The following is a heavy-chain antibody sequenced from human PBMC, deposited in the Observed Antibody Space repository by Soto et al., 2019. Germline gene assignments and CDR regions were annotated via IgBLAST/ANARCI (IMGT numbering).Heavy chain of an antibody. Sequence: QVQLEESGPGLVKPSQTLSLTGTVSGGSINSGDYYWSWIRQHPAKGLEWIGYIYYSGTTYYNPSLNSRLTISVDTSQNQFSLRLTSVTAADTAVYYCARAYCSTSSCYEAGWFDPWGQGTLVTVSS. CDR3: ARAYCSTSSCYEAGWFDP. D-gene: IGHD2-2*01. CDR1: GGSINSGDYY. CDR2: IYYSGTT. V-gene: IGHV4-31*03. J-gene: IGHJ5*02.